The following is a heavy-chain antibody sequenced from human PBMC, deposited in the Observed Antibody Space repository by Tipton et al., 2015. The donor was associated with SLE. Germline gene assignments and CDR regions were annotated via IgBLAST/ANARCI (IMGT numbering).Heavy chain of an antibody. Sequence: VQLVQSGGGLVQPGGSLRLSCAVSGLTVSNTYMSWVRQAPGKGLEWVSVIYTGGRTSYADSVKGRFTFSRDNSKNTLYLQMNSLRVEDTAVYYCANVDISGYYFDCRGQGTLVTVSS. CDR3: ANVDISGYYFDC. D-gene: IGHD6-25*01. CDR1: GLTVSNTY. J-gene: IGHJ4*02. V-gene: IGHV3-53*04. CDR2: IYTGGRT.